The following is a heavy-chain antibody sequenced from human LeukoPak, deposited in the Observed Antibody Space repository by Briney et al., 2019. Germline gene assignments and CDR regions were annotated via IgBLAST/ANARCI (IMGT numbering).Heavy chain of an antibody. D-gene: IGHD3-10*01. CDR1: GYTFTSYG. Sequence: ASVKVSRKASGYTFTSYGISWVRQAPGQGLEWMGWISAYNGNANYAQKLQGRVTMTTDTSTSTAYMELRSLRSDDTAVYYCARVGYYGSGSYSIDWFDPWGQGTLVTVSS. CDR3: ARVGYYGSGSYSIDWFDP. J-gene: IGHJ5*02. V-gene: IGHV1-18*04. CDR2: ISAYNGNA.